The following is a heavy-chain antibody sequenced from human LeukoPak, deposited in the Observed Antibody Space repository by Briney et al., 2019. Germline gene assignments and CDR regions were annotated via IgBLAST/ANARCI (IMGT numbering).Heavy chain of an antibody. D-gene: IGHD3-22*01. J-gene: IGHJ4*02. CDR2: ISAYNGNT. CDR1: GYTFTRYG. V-gene: IGHV1-18*01. CDR3: ARVQRTVYDSSGWSDY. Sequence: ASVKVSCKASGYTFTRYGISWVRQAPGQGLEWMGWISAYNGNTNYAQKLQGRVTMTTDTSTSTAYMELRSLRSDDTAVYYCARVQRTVYDSSGWSDYWGQGTLVTVSS.